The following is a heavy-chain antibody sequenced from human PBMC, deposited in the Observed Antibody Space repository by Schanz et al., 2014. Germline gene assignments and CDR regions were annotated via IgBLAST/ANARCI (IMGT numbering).Heavy chain of an antibody. CDR1: SGSFSGYY. J-gene: IGHJ4*02. CDR2: INHSGST. V-gene: IGHV4-34*01. Sequence: QVQLQQWGAGLLKPSETLSLSCAVYSGSFSGYYWSWIRQPPGKGLEWIGEINHSGSTNYNPSLKGRVTISVDTSKNQFSLKRSSVTAADTAVYYCARGPDSTSADVTRGRRRYYFDYWGQGTLVTVSS. D-gene: IGHD6-13*01. CDR3: ARGPDSTSADVTRGRRRYYFDY.